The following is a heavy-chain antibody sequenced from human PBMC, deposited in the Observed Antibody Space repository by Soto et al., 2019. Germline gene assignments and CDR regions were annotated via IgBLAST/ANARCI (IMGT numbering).Heavy chain of an antibody. D-gene: IGHD5-18*01. J-gene: IGHJ2*01. CDR1: GFTFSSYA. Sequence: QVQLVESGGGVVQPGRSLRLSCAASGFTFSSYAMHWVRQAPGKGLEWVAVISYDGSNKYYADSVKGRFTISRDNSKNTLYLQMNSLRAEDTAVHYCARDTRRDGYSGYFDLWGRGTLVTVSS. V-gene: IGHV3-30-3*01. CDR2: ISYDGSNK. CDR3: ARDTRRDGYSGYFDL.